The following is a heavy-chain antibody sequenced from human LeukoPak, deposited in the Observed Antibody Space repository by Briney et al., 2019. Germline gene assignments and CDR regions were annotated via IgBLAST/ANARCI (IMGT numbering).Heavy chain of an antibody. CDR1: GGSISSSSYY. J-gene: IGHJ5*02. D-gene: IGHD3-10*01. CDR2: MYYSGST. CDR3: ARHRYYYGSGRRWFDP. V-gene: IGHV4-39*01. Sequence: SETLSLTCTVSGGSISSSSYYWGSIRQPPGKGLEWIGSMYYSGSTSYNPSLKSRVTISVDTSKNQFSLKLSSVTAADTAVYHCARHRYYYGSGRRWFDPWGQGTLVTVSS.